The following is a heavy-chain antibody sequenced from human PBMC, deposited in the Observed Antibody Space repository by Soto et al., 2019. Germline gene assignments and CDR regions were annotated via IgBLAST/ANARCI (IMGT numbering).Heavy chain of an antibody. CDR2: INPNTGGT. Sequence: ASVKVSCKASGYIFTSYYVQWVRQVPGQGLEWMGWINPNTGGTNYAQRFEGRVTMTRDTSISTAYMELSRLTSDDTAIYFCARVRPRREFDPWGQGTLVTVS. CDR1: GYIFTSYY. CDR3: ARVRPRREFDP. V-gene: IGHV1-2*02. J-gene: IGHJ5*02.